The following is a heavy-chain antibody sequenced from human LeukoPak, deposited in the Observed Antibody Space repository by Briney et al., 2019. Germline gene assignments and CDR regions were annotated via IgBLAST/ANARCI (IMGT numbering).Heavy chain of an antibody. CDR2: INPSGGST. CDR1: AYTFTSYY. CDR3: ARGAVRGVIPDYYMDV. Sequence: ASVKVSCKASAYTFTSYYMHWVRQAPGQGLEWMGIINPSGGSTSYAQKFQGRVTMTRDMSTSTVYMELSSLRSEDTAVYYCARGAVRGVIPDYYMDVWGKGTTVTVSS. J-gene: IGHJ6*03. D-gene: IGHD3-10*01. V-gene: IGHV1-46*01.